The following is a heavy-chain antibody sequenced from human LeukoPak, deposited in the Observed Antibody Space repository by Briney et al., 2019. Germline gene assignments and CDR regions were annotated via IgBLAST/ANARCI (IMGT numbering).Heavy chain of an antibody. CDR1: GGSISSGGYY. Sequence: SQTLSLTCTVSGGSISSGGYYWSWIRQHPGKGLEWIGYIYYSGSAYYNPSLKSRVTISVDTSKNQFSLKLSSVTAADTAVYYCARDIAAAGYRAYYFDYWGQGTLVTVSS. CDR2: IYYSGSA. CDR3: ARDIAAAGYRAYYFDY. V-gene: IGHV4-31*03. J-gene: IGHJ4*02. D-gene: IGHD6-13*01.